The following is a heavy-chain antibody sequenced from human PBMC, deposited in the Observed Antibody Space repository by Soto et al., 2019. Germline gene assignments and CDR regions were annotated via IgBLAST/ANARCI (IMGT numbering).Heavy chain of an antibody. D-gene: IGHD6-13*01. CDR2: IYPGDSDT. Sequence: GESLKISCKGSGYSFTSYWIGWVRQMPVKGLEWMGIIYPGDSDTRYSPSFQGQVTISADKSISTAYLQWSSLKASDTAMYYCARAMAAAGKPDAFDIWGQGTMVTVSS. CDR1: GYSFTSYW. CDR3: ARAMAAAGKPDAFDI. V-gene: IGHV5-51*01. J-gene: IGHJ3*02.